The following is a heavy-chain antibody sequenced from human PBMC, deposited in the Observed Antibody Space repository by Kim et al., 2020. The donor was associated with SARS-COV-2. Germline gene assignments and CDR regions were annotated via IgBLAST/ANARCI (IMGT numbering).Heavy chain of an antibody. J-gene: IGHJ6*02. CDR3: ARDSFDWTNPNPNYYYYGMDV. Sequence: SETLSLTCTVSGGSISSGGYYWSWIRQHPGKGLEWIGYIYYSGSTYYNPSLKSRVTISVDTSKNQFSLKLSSVTAADTVVYYCARDSFDWTNPNPNYYYYGMDVWGQGTTVTVSS. D-gene: IGHD2-21*01. V-gene: IGHV4-31*03. CDR2: IYYSGST. CDR1: GGSISSGGYY.